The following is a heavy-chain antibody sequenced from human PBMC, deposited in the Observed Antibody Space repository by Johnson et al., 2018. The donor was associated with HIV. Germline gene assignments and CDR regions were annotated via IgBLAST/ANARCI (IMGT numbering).Heavy chain of an antibody. CDR3: TTGPVGATKGWGAFDI. V-gene: IGHV3-15*01. J-gene: IGHJ3*02. CDR2: IKSKTDGGTT. Sequence: VQLVESGGGLVKPGGSLRLSCAASGFTFSSYGMHWVRQAPGKGLEWVGRIKSKTDGGTTDYAAPVKGRFTISRDDSKNTLYLLMNSLKTDDTAVYYCTTGPVGATKGWGAFDIWGLGTMVTFSS. CDR1: GFTFSSYG. D-gene: IGHD1-26*01.